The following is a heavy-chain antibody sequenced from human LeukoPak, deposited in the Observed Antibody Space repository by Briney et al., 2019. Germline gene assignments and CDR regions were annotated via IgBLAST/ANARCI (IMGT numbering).Heavy chain of an antibody. V-gene: IGHV3-23*01. Sequence: HPGGSLRLSCAASGFTFSTYAMNWLRQAPGEGLEWVSTISASGGSTYYADSVKGRFTISRDISKNTLYLQMNSLRAEDTAVYYCAKDEGRAAAGNFDYWGQGTLVAVSS. J-gene: IGHJ4*02. CDR3: AKDEGRAAAGNFDY. CDR2: ISASGGST. D-gene: IGHD6-13*01. CDR1: GFTFSTYA.